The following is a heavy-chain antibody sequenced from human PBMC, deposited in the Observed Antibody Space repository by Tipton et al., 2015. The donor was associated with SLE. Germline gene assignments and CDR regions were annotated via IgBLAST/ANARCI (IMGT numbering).Heavy chain of an antibody. D-gene: IGHD2-21*01. J-gene: IGHJ5*02. V-gene: IGHV4-38-2*02. CDR1: GFSISDAYF. CDR2: VFHSGAA. Sequence: TLSLTCSVSGFSISDAYFWGWIRQSSDKGLEWIGSVFHSGAAYYNPSLQSRVIISLDTPRNQISVRLRSVSAADTAVYYGARSVYGCDYNLIHCYPWGHGTRVSVSS. CDR3: ARSVYGCDYNLIHCYP.